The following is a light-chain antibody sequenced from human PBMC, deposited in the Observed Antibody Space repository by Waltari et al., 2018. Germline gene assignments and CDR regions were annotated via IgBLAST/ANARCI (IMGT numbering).Light chain of an antibody. J-gene: IGLJ2*01. Sequence: QSALTQPASVSGSPGQSITISCTGTNNDIGRYNLVSWYQQHPGNAPKVIILEVNKRPSGVSNRFSGSKSGNTASLTVSGLHPEDEADYYCCSYAGTPRVVFGGGTKLTVL. CDR1: NNDIGRYNL. V-gene: IGLV2-23*02. CDR3: CSYAGTPRVV. CDR2: EVN.